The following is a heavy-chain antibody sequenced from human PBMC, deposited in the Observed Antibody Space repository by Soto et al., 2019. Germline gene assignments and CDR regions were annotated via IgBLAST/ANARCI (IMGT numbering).Heavy chain of an antibody. V-gene: IGHV4-31*03. CDR2: IYYSGTT. J-gene: IGHJ6*02. D-gene: IGHD2-21*01. Sequence: SQTLSLTCSVSGVSISSGGYYWTWLRQHPGRGLEWIGYIYYSGTTYYNPSLEGRVTISVDTSRDQFSLKLSSVTAADTAVYYCARVVTRGGDHTRTPYYGMDVWGQG. CDR1: GVSISSGGYY. CDR3: ARVVTRGGDHTRTPYYGMDV.